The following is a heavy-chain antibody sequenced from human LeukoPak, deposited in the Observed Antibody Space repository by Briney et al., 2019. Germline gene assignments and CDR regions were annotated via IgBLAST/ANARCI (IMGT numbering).Heavy chain of an antibody. CDR2: MNPNSGNT. V-gene: IGHV1-8*03. Sequence: ASVKVSCKASGYTFTSYDINWVRQATGQGLEWMGWMNPNSGNTGYAQRFQGRVTITRNTSISTAYMELSSLRSEDTAVYYCARVGSKKNYYYYYMDVWGKGTTVTVSS. CDR3: ARVGSKKNYYYYYMDV. CDR1: GYTFTSYD. D-gene: IGHD1-26*01. J-gene: IGHJ6*03.